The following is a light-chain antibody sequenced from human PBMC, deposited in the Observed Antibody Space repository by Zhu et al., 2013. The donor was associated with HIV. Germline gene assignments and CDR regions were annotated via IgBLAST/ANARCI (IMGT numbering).Light chain of an antibody. V-gene: IGLV3-21*03. J-gene: IGLJ1*01. Sequence: SYELTQPPSVSVAPGKTASITCGGNNIGSKSVHWYQQKPGQAPVLVVYDDNDRPSGIPERFSGSKAGTSATLDITGLQTGDEADYCCGSWDYSLNTYVFGTGTKLTVL. CDR1: NIGSKS. CDR3: GSWDYSLNTYV. CDR2: DDN.